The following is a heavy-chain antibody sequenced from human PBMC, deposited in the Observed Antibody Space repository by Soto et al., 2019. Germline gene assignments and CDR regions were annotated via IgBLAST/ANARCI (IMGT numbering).Heavy chain of an antibody. V-gene: IGHV3-21*01. CDR3: ARDRNVYRSIDY. Sequence: GGSLRLSCAASGFTFSSYAMSWVRQAPGKGLEWVSSISSSSSYIYYADSVKGRFTISRDNAKNSLYLQMNSLRAEDTAVYYCARDRNVYRSIDYWGQGTLVTVSS. CDR2: ISSSSSYI. CDR1: GFTFSSYA. D-gene: IGHD2-8*01. J-gene: IGHJ4*02.